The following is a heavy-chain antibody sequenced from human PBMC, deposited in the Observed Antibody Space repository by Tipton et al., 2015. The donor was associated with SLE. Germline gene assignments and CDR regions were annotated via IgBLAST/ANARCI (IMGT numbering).Heavy chain of an antibody. V-gene: IGHV4-39*07. CDR2: SYYSGTT. Sequence: TLSLTCTVSYGSITSSSYYWDWIRQPPGKGLEWIGSSYYSGTTYYNPSLKSRVTISVDTSQNHFSLKMSSVTAADTAVYYCAREGDAFDIWGQGTMVTVSS. J-gene: IGHJ3*02. CDR1: YGSITSSSYY. CDR3: AREGDAFDI.